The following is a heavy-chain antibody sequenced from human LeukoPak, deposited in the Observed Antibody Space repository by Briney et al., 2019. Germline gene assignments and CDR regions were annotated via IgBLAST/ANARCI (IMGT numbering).Heavy chain of an antibody. CDR1: GFTFSSYG. CDR3: ASSGVYGSGSYPLYYYYYYGMDV. D-gene: IGHD3-10*01. V-gene: IGHV3-30*02. J-gene: IGHJ6*02. Sequence: GGSLRLSCAASGFTFSSYGMHWVRQAPGKGLEWVAFIRYDGSNKYYADSVKGRFTISRDNSKNTLYLQMNSPRAEDTAVYYCASSGVYGSGSYPLYYYYYYGMDVWGQGTTVTVSS. CDR2: IRYDGSNK.